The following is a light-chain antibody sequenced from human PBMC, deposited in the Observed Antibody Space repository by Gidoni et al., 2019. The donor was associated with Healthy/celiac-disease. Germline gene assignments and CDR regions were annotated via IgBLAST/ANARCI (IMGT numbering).Light chain of an antibody. V-gene: IGKV1-8*01. CDR2: AAS. J-gene: IGKJ4*01. Sequence: AIRMTQSPSSFSASTGDRVTITCRASQGISSYLAWYQQKPGKAPKLLIYAASTLQSGVPSRFSGSGSGTDFTLTISCLQSEDFATYYCQQYYSYPPELTFXGXTKVEIK. CDR1: QGISSY. CDR3: QQYYSYPPELT.